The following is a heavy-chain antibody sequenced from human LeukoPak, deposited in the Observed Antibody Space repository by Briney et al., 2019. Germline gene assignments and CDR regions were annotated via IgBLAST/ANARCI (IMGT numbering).Heavy chain of an antibody. CDR3: VRGLIQRGYFDS. Sequence: PGGSLRLSCAASGFIFSKYLMHWVRQAPGKGLVWLSDISTDASTTNYADSVKGRFTISRDNAKNTLYLQMNSLRAEDTAVYYCVRGLIQRGYFDSWGQGTLVTVSS. CDR1: GFIFSKYL. V-gene: IGHV3-74*01. J-gene: IGHJ4*02. D-gene: IGHD2-8*01. CDR2: ISTDASTT.